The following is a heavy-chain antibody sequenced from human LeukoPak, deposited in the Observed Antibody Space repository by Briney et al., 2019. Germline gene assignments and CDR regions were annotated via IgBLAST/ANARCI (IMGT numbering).Heavy chain of an antibody. CDR3: ARPAYYDILTDDPSNNWFDP. V-gene: IGHV1-2*02. J-gene: IGHJ5*02. CDR1: GYTFNGYY. Sequence: ASVKVSCKTSGYTFNGYYMHWVRQAPGQGLEWMGWINPNSVDTNYAQKFQGRVTMTSDTSISTAYMELRRLRSDDTAVYYCARPAYYDILTDDPSNNWFDPWGQGTLVTVSS. D-gene: IGHD3-9*01. CDR2: INPNSVDT.